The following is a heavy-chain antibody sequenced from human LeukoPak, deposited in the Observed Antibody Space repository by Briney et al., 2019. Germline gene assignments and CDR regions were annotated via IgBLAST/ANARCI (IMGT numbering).Heavy chain of an antibody. CDR3: ARDNRYINYYGMDV. V-gene: IGHV3-48*02. D-gene: IGHD5-18*01. CDR1: GFTFSGYS. CDR2: ISSSSSNI. Sequence: GGSLRLSCEASGFTFSGYSMNWVRQAPGKGREWVSYISSSSSNIYYADSVKGRFTISRDNAKNSVYLQMNSLRDEDTAVYYCARDNRYINYYGMDVWGQGTTVTVSS. J-gene: IGHJ6*02.